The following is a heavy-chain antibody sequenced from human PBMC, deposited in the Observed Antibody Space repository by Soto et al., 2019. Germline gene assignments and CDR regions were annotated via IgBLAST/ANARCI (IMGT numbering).Heavy chain of an antibody. CDR1: GYTFTGYD. V-gene: IGHV1-8*01. J-gene: IGHJ4*02. Sequence: QAQLVQSGAEVKKPGASVKVSCKASGYTFTGYDINWVLQATGQGLEWMGWMNPNSVNTGYAQNFQGRVTMTRDNSITTAYMELTSLRADDSAVYYCAGEKVGTTGIDFWGQGTLVTVSS. CDR3: AGEKVGTTGIDF. D-gene: IGHD1-26*01. CDR2: MNPNSVNT.